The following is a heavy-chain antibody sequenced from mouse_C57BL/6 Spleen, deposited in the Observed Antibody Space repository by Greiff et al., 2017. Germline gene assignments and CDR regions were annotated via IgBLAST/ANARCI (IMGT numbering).Heavy chain of an antibody. Sequence: EVMLVESGGGLVQPKGSLKLSCAASGFSFNTYAMNWVRQAPGKGLEWVARIRSKSNNHATYYADSVKDRFTISRDDSESMLYLQMNNLKTEDKARYYGVRHNYCDFDVWGTGTTVTVSS. J-gene: IGHJ1*03. V-gene: IGHV10-1*01. CDR2: IRSKSNNHAT. CDR3: VRHNYCDFDV. CDR1: GFSFNTYA.